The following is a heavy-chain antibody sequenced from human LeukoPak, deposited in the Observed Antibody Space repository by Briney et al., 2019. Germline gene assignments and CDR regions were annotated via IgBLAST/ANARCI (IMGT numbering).Heavy chain of an antibody. V-gene: IGHV5-51*01. CDR2: IYPGDSDT. CDR1: GYIFTSYW. J-gene: IGHJ4*02. D-gene: IGHD6-19*01. CDR3: ARAESVAGTNDY. Sequence: GESLKISWKGSGYIFTSYWIGGVRPMPGEGLEWMGIIYPGDSDTRYSPSFQGQVTISADKSISTAYLQWSSLKASDTAMYYCARAESVAGTNDYWGQGTLVTVSS.